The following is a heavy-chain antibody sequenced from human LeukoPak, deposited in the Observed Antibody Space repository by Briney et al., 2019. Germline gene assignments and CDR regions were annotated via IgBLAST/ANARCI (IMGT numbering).Heavy chain of an antibody. Sequence: ASVKVSCKASGYTFINYYIRWVRQAPGPGLEWMGVINSSGGSTNYAQKFQGRVTMTRDTSTSTVYMELSSLSSEDTAVYYCARDGAGNEPFDYWGQGTLVTVSS. CDR1: GYTFINYY. CDR2: INSSGGST. J-gene: IGHJ4*02. CDR3: ARDGAGNEPFDY. V-gene: IGHV1-46*01. D-gene: IGHD1-26*01.